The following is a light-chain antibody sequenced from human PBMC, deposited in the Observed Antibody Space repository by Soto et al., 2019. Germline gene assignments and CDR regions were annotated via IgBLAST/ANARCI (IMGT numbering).Light chain of an antibody. V-gene: IGKV3-20*01. CDR1: LRVRSNY. CDR2: GAS. J-gene: IGKJ2*03. Sequence: VLTQSPDTLSLSPGERATLSCRASLRVRSNYLAWYQQRPGQVPRLLIYGASSRASGIPDRFSGSGSGTDFILPISRLEPEDFAVYYFPQYATVSRLHCFGLATKVDNK. CDR3: PQYATVSRLHC.